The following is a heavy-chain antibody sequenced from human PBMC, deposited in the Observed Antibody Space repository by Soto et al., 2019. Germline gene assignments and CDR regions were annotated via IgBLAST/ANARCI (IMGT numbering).Heavy chain of an antibody. J-gene: IGHJ5*02. CDR3: ARRLGFGESMYNWFDP. Sequence: SETLSLTCTVSGGSISSSSYYWGWIRQPPGKGLEWIGSIYYSGSTYYNPSLKSRVTISVDTSKNQFSLKLSSVTAADTAVYYCARRLGFGESMYNWFDPWGQGTLVTVSS. CDR2: IYYSGST. V-gene: IGHV4-39*01. D-gene: IGHD3-10*01. CDR1: GGSISSSSYY.